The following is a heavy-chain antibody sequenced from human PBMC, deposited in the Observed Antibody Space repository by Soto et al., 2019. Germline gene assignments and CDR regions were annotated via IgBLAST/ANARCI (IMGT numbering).Heavy chain of an antibody. J-gene: IGHJ4*01. Sequence: EVQLLESGGGLVQPGGTLRLSCAASGFTFSSYALNWVRQAPGKGLEWVSAISGSGGGTYYADSVKGRFTISRDNSKSTLYLQMDSLRAGDTAVYYCTKDRLPSSDNYYTLLDYWGHGTLVTVSS. CDR2: ISGSGGGT. V-gene: IGHV3-23*01. CDR3: TKDRLPSSDNYYTLLDY. CDR1: GFTFSSYA. D-gene: IGHD3-3*01.